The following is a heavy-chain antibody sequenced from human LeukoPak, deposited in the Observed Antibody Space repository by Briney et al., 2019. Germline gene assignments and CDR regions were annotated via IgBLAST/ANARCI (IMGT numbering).Heavy chain of an antibody. Sequence: PGESLKISCKGSGYSFTSYWIGWVRQMPRKGLEWMGIIYPGDSDTRYSPSFQGQVTISADKSISTAYLQWSSLKASDTAMYYCARYYGDYYDSSGYLNWFDPWGQGTLVTVSS. J-gene: IGHJ5*02. CDR3: ARYYGDYYDSSGYLNWFDP. CDR1: GYSFTSYW. V-gene: IGHV5-51*01. D-gene: IGHD3-22*01. CDR2: IYPGDSDT.